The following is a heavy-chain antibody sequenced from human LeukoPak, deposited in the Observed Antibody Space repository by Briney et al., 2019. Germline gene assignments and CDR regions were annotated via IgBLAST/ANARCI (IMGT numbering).Heavy chain of an antibody. V-gene: IGHV4-59*12. CDR3: ARDREEIDY. D-gene: IGHD1-26*01. CDR1: GGAISSYY. CDR2: IYYSGST. J-gene: IGHJ4*02. Sequence: SETLSLTCTVSGGAISSYYWSWIRQPPGKGLEWIGYIYYSGSTNYNPSLKSRVTMSVDTSKNQFSLKLSSVTAADPAVYYCARDREEIDYWGQGTLVTVSS.